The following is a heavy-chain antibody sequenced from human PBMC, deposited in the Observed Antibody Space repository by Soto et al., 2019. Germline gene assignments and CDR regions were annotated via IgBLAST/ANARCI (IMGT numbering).Heavy chain of an antibody. J-gene: IGHJ4*01. V-gene: IGHV1-69*06. CDR3: GSWRRDSGSYCFDY. CDR1: GGTFNSYS. D-gene: IGHD1-26*01. Sequence: SVKVSCRASGGTFNSYSIHWVRQAPGLGLEWVGQVVPMYDSVNYAETFQGRVPITADKSTKTAYMELTSLRSEDTALYFRGSWRRDSGSYCFDYSAHRTLLTVSS. CDR2: VVPMYDSV.